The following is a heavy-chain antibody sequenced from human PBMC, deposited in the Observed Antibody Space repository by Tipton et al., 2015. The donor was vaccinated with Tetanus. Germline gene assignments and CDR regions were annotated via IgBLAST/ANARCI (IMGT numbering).Heavy chain of an antibody. D-gene: IGHD2-15*01. CDR3: AREADCSGGSCFSGDFDN. J-gene: IGHJ4*02. CDR2: SWYDGTDK. V-gene: IGHV3-33*08. CDR1: GGSVSSGAYC. Sequence: SLRLSCTVSGGSVSSGAYCWSWIRQHPGKGLEWVAVSWYDGTDKYYADSVKGRFTISRDNSKNTLYLQMNSLRAEDTAVYYCAREADCSGGSCFSGDFDNWGQGTQVTVSS.